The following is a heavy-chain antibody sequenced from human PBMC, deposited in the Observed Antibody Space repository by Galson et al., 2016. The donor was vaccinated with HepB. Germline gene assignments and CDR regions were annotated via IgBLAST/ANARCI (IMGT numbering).Heavy chain of an antibody. D-gene: IGHD3-3*01. J-gene: IGHJ6*02. V-gene: IGHV3-21*01. CDR2: ISSTSTYT. CDR3: ARDREVPSWSVFSFDFSYYGMDV. CDR1: GFTFSSYG. Sequence: SLRLSCAASGFTFSSYGMHWVRQAPGKGLEWISYISSTSTYTNYADSVKGRFTISRDNVKNSLYLQMNSLRAEDTAVYYCARDREVPSWSVFSFDFSYYGMDVWGQVTMVTVSS.